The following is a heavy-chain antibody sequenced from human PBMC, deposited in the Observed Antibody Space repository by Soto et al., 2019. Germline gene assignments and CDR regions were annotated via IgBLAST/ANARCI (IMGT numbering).Heavy chain of an antibody. D-gene: IGHD2-21*02. CDR3: ARSIVVVTALDY. CDR2: INAGNGNT. Sequence: QVQLVQSVAEEKKPGASVKVSCKASGYTFTSYAMHWVRQAPGQRLEWMGWINAGNGNTKYSQKFQGRVTITRDTSACTAYMELSSLRSEDTAVYYCARSIVVVTALDYWGQGTLVTVSS. J-gene: IGHJ4*02. CDR1: GYTFTSYA. V-gene: IGHV1-3*05.